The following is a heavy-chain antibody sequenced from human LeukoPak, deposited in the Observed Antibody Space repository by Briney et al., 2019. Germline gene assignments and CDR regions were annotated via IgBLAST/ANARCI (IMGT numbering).Heavy chain of an antibody. CDR1: GFTFSSYA. CDR3: AKDWPVSGDHYSPFDY. Sequence: RPGGSLRLSCAASGFTFSSYAMSWVRQAPGMGLEWVAAISRSGTNTYYVDSVKGRFTISRDSSKNTLHLQMDSLRAEDTAVYYCAKDWPVSGDHYSPFDYWGQGTLVTVSS. J-gene: IGHJ4*02. CDR2: ISRSGTNT. D-gene: IGHD4-11*01. V-gene: IGHV3-23*01.